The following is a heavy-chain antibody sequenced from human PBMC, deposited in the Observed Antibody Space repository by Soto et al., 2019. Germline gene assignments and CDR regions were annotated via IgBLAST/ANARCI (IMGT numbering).Heavy chain of an antibody. J-gene: IGHJ5*02. CDR2: FDPEDGET. CDR3: ATENPLLWFGVTHDGWFDP. D-gene: IGHD3-10*01. Sequence: ASVKVSCKVSGYTLTELSMHWVRQAPGKGLEWMGGFDPEDGETIYAQKLQGRVTMTEDTSTDTAYMELSSLRSEDTAVYYCATENPLLWFGVTHDGWFDPWGQGTLVTVSS. CDR1: GYTLTELS. V-gene: IGHV1-24*01.